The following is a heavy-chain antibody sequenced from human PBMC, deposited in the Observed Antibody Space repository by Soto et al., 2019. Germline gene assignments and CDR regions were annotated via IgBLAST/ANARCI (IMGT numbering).Heavy chain of an antibody. V-gene: IGHV4-39*01. J-gene: IGHJ4*02. D-gene: IGHD3-10*01. CDR2: IYYSGST. Sequence: QLQLQESGPGLVKPSETLSLTCTVSGGSISRRDSFWGWVRQPPGKGLEWIGSIYYSGSTYYNPSLKSRLSISIDASNNQFSLKLNPVTAADTPVYYCARVGGGVPAYYFDFWGQGTLVTVSS. CDR1: GGSISRRDSF. CDR3: ARVGGGVPAYYFDF.